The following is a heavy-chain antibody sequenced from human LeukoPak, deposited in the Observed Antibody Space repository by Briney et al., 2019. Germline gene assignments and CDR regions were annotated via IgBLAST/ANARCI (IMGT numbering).Heavy chain of an antibody. D-gene: IGHD3-10*01. CDR3: AKAGLLWFGESWMDV. J-gene: IGHJ6*02. Sequence: GGSLRLSCAAPGFIFSTYWMSWVRQAPGKGLEWVANIKEDGSESHYVDSVKGRFTISRDNAKNSLYLQMNSLRAEDTAVYFCAKAGLLWFGESWMDVWGQGTTVTVSS. CDR1: GFIFSTYW. CDR2: IKEDGSES. V-gene: IGHV3-7*01.